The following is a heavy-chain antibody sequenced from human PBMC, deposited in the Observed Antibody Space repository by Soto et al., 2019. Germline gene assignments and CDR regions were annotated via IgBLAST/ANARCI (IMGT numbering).Heavy chain of an antibody. CDR1: GFTYSSYV. D-gene: IGHD3-10*01. Sequence: PGGSLRLSCAASGFTYSSYVMTWVRQAPGKGLEWVSSIGASGASTYYADSVKGRFTISRDNSKNTLFLQMNSLRAEDTAVYFCAKRLWEFGNSISPFDYWGQGTLVTVSS. J-gene: IGHJ4*02. CDR3: AKRLWEFGNSISPFDY. V-gene: IGHV3-23*01. CDR2: IGASGAST.